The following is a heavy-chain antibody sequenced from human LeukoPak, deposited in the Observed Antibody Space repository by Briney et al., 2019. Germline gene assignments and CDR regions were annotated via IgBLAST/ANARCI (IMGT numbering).Heavy chain of an antibody. CDR1: GGTFSSYA. Sequence: SVKVSCKASGGTFSSYAISWVRQAPGQGHEWMGRIIPILGIANYAQKFQGRVTITADKSTSTAYMELSSLRSEDTAVYYCARASGQALGDYWGQGTLVTVSS. CDR2: IIPILGIA. D-gene: IGHD6-6*01. V-gene: IGHV1-69*04. J-gene: IGHJ4*02. CDR3: ARASGQALGDY.